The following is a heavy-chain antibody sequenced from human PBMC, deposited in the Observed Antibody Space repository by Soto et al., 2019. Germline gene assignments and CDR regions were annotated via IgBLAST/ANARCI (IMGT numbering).Heavy chain of an antibody. CDR2: IIPAFGTA. D-gene: IGHD2-2*01. J-gene: IGHJ4*02. Sequence: SVKVSCKTSGGTFNSYLIDWVRQAPGQGLEWMGGIIPAFGTAKYAQKFQGRVTITADKSTTTAYMELRTLTSEDTAVYYCVRGLDQPPVGLYFDTWGQGTLVTVSS. CDR1: GGTFNSYL. V-gene: IGHV1-69*06. CDR3: VRGLDQPPVGLYFDT.